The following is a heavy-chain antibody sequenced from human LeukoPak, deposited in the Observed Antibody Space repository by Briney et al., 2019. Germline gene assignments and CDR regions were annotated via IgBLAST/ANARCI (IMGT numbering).Heavy chain of an antibody. J-gene: IGHJ5*02. D-gene: IGHD5-18*01. CDR3: ARDVGYRSWFDP. V-gene: IGHV3-48*01. CDR1: GFIFSNYG. Sequence: GGSLRLSCAASGFIFSNYGMNWVRQAPGKGLEWVSYITGSATTTYYADSVKGRFTISRDNGKNSLYLQMNSLRAEDTSVYYCARDVGYRSWFDPWGQGTLVTVSS. CDR2: ITGSATTT.